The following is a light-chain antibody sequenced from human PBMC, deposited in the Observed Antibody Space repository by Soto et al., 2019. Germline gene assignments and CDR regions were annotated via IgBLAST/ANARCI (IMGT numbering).Light chain of an antibody. CDR1: QRVAKF. V-gene: IGKV3-11*01. CDR3: QQRTNWPLT. Sequence: EIVLTQSPDTLSLSPGESATLSCRASQRVAKFLAWYQQKGGQAPRLLIFDASSRATGVPGKFNGSGSGTDFTLTINSLPPDDAAVYFCQQRTNWPLTFGGGTKVEVK. CDR2: DAS. J-gene: IGKJ4*01.